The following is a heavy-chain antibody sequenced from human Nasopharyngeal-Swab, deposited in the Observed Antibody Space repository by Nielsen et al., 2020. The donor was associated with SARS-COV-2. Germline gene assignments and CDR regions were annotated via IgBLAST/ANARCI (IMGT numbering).Heavy chain of an antibody. Sequence: GESLKISCAASGFTFSSYAMHWVRQAPGKGLEWVAVISYDGSNKYYADSVKGRFTISGDNSKNTLYLQMNSLRAEDTAVYYCARSSGGYWYFDLWGRGTLVTVSS. CDR2: ISYDGSNK. D-gene: IGHD6-19*01. V-gene: IGHV3-30*04. CDR1: GFTFSSYA. CDR3: ARSSGGYWYFDL. J-gene: IGHJ2*01.